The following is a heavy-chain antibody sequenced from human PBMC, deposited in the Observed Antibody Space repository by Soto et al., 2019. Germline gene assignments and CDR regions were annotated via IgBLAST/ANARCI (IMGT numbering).Heavy chain of an antibody. J-gene: IGHJ4*02. CDR2: IYYSGST. CDR3: ARLRFLEWLLYPGPFDY. CDR1: GGSISSYY. D-gene: IGHD3-3*01. V-gene: IGHV4-59*01. Sequence: SETLSLTCTVSGGSISSYYWSWIRQPPGKGLEWIGYIYYSGSTNYNPSLKSRVTISVDTSKNQFSLKLSSVTAADTAVCYCARLRFLEWLLYPGPFDYWGQGTLVTVSS.